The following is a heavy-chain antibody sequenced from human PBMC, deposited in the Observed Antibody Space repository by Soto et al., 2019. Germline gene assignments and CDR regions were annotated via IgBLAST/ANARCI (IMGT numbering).Heavy chain of an antibody. CDR3: AKDRPYSGSPTGAWNY. Sequence: GGSLRLSCAASGFTFSSYSMSWVRQAPGKGLEWVSGFRTGGDDGTTYYADSVKGRFTISRDNSKNTLYLQMNSLRAEDTAVYYCAKDRPYSGSPTGAWNYWGQGTLVTVSS. CDR1: GFTFSSYS. V-gene: IGHV3-23*01. CDR2: FRTGGDDGTT. D-gene: IGHD1-26*01. J-gene: IGHJ4*02.